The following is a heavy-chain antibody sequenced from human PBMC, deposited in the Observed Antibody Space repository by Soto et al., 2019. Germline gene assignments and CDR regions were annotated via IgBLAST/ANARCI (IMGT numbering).Heavy chain of an antibody. V-gene: IGHV4-39*01. Sequence: SETLSLTCTVSGGSISSSSYYWGWIRQPPGKGLEWIGSIYYSGSTYYNPSLKSRVTISVDTSKNQFSLKLSSVTAADTAVYYCARPRRVIPMYYDYILGSYDDYYYHMAVWGQGTTVTVSS. CDR3: ARPRRVIPMYYDYILGSYDDYYYHMAV. CDR2: IYYSGST. CDR1: GGSISSSSYY. D-gene: IGHD3-16*01. J-gene: IGHJ6*03.